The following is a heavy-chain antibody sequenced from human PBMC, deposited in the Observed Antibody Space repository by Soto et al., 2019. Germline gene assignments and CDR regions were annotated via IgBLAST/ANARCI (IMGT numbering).Heavy chain of an antibody. J-gene: IGHJ4*02. CDR2: VNQDGSEK. CDR1: GFTFSNHW. Sequence: EVQLVDSGGGLVQPGGSLRLSCAASGFTFSNHWMTWVRQAPGTGLEWLASVNQDGSEKDSVDCAKGRFTISRDNAKNSLYLQTNSRTVEDTALYCCERSYALSRSYLDWWGKGAVVAVSA. D-gene: IGHD3-16*01. V-gene: IGHV3-7*03. CDR3: ERSYALSRSYLDW.